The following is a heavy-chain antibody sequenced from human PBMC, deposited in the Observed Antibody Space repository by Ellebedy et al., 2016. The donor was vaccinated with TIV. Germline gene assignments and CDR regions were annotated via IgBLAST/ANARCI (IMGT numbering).Heavy chain of an antibody. CDR2: ISAYNGNT. D-gene: IGHD5-12*01. J-gene: IGHJ4*02. Sequence: ASVKVSCKASGYTFTSYGISWVRQAPGQGLEWMGWISAYNGNTNYAQKLQGRVTMTTDTSTSTAYMELRSLRSEDTAAYYCATEDSIVAKNYYFDYWGQGTLVTVSS. CDR3: ATEDSIVAKNYYFDY. CDR1: GYTFTSYG. V-gene: IGHV1-18*04.